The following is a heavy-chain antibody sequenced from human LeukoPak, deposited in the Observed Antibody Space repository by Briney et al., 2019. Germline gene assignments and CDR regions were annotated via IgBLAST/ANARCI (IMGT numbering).Heavy chain of an antibody. CDR2: VSAYTVNA. V-gene: IGHV1-18*01. CDR3: ARSTLGIEFDY. Sequence: GASVKVSSTASGYSFTNYGICWVREAPGQGREGVGWVSAYTVNAHYAQGLEGRVTMTSETSTRTAYMELRSLRSDDTGVYYCARSTLGIEFDYWGQGSLVTVSS. J-gene: IGHJ4*02. CDR1: GYSFTNYG. D-gene: IGHD7-27*01.